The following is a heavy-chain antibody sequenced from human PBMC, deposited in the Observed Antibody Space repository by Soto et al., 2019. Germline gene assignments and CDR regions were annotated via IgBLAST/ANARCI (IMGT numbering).Heavy chain of an antibody. CDR3: AKDPFIVVVPAHYYGMDV. Sequence: GGSLRLSCAASGFTFSSYAMSWVRQAPGKGLEWVSAISGSGGSTYYADSVKGRFTISRDNSKNTLYLQMNSLRAEDTAVYYCAKDPFIVVVPAHYYGMDVWGQGTTVTVSS. V-gene: IGHV3-23*01. J-gene: IGHJ6*02. CDR1: GFTFSSYA. D-gene: IGHD2-2*01. CDR2: ISGSGGST.